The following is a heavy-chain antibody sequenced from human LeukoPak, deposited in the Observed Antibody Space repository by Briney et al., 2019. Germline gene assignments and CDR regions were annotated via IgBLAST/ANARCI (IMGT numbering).Heavy chain of an antibody. CDR2: VCYSGST. V-gene: IGHV4-39*01. D-gene: IGHD5-18*01. CDR3: ARQYSGDSRSPFFDY. Sequence: SETLSLTCTVSGGSISSSSYCWGWIRQPPGKGLEWIGSVCYSGSTYYNPSLKSRVTISVDTSKNQFSLKLSSVTAADTAVCYCARQYSGDSRSPFFDYWGQGTLVTVSS. J-gene: IGHJ4*02. CDR1: GGSISSSSYC.